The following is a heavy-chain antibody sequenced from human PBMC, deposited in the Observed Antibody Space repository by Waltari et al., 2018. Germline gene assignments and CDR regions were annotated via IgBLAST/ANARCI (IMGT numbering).Heavy chain of an antibody. V-gene: IGHV1-8*03. CDR2: MNPNSGNT. J-gene: IGHJ6*03. Sequence: QVQLVQSGAEVKKPGASVKVSCKASGYTFTSSDINWVRQATGQGLEWMGWMNPNSGNTGYAQKFQGRVTITRNTSISTAYMELSSLRSEDTAVYYCARGNSNYYYYYMDVWGKGTTVTVSS. CDR3: ARGNSNYYYYYMDV. CDR1: GYTFTSSD. D-gene: IGHD4-4*01.